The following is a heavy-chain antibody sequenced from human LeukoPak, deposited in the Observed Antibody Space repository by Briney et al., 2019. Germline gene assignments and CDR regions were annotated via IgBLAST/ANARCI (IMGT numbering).Heavy chain of an antibody. CDR3: ASRRTTGTTRPVDY. Sequence: SVKVSCKASGYTFTGYYMRWVRQAPGQGLEWMGGIIPIFGTANYAQKFQGRVTITTDESTSTAYMELSSLRSEDTAVYYCASRRTTGTTRPVDYWGQGTLVTVSS. CDR1: GYTFTGYY. J-gene: IGHJ4*02. CDR2: IIPIFGTA. V-gene: IGHV1-69*05. D-gene: IGHD1-1*01.